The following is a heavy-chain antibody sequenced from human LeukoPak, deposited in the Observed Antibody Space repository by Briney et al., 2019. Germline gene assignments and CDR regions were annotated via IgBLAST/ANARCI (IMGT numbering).Heavy chain of an antibody. V-gene: IGHV3-53*01. CDR1: GFTVSSNY. J-gene: IGHJ4*02. CDR2: IYSGGST. Sequence: GGSLRLSCAASGFTVSSNYMSWVRQAPGKWLEWVSIIYSGGSTYYADSVKGRFTISRDNSKNTLYLQMNSLRAEDTAVYYCARELNGYSSSWYDYWGQGTLVTVSS. D-gene: IGHD6-13*01. CDR3: ARELNGYSSSWYDY.